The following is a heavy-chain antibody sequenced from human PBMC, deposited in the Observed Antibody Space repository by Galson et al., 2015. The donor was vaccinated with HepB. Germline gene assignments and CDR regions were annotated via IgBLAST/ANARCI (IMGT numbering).Heavy chain of an antibody. V-gene: IGHV3-23*01. CDR1: GFTFSSYA. J-gene: IGHJ4*02. CDR2: ISGSGGGT. D-gene: IGHD3-10*01. Sequence: SLRLSCAASGFTFSSYAISWVRQAPGKGLEWVSAISGSGGGTNYADSVRGRFTISRDNSKNTLYLQMSSLRAEDTAVYYCAKECGGSGNYYNPFDYWGQGTLVTVSS. CDR3: AKECGGSGNYYNPFDY.